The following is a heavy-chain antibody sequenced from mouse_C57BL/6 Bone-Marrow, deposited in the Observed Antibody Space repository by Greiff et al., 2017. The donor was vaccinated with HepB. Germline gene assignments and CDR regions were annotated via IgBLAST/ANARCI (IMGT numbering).Heavy chain of an antibody. Sequence: EVQLVESEGGLVQPGSSMKLSCTASGFTFSDYYMAWVRQVPEKGLEWVANINYDGSSTYYLDSLKSRFIISRDNAKNILYLQMSSLKSEDTATYYCARWVYYGSSDWYFDVWGTGTTVSVSS. J-gene: IGHJ1*03. CDR1: GFTFSDYY. CDR2: INYDGSST. CDR3: ARWVYYGSSDWYFDV. D-gene: IGHD1-1*01. V-gene: IGHV5-16*01.